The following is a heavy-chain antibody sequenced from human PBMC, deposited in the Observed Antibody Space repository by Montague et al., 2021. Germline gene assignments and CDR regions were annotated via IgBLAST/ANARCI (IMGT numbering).Heavy chain of an antibody. D-gene: IGHD6-19*01. CDR2: IVGNGGNT. CDR1: GFTFSSYA. J-gene: IGHJ4*02. Sequence: SLSLSFSASGFTFSSYAMTWVRQAPGKGLEWVSLIVGNGGNTFYADSVKGRFTISRDNSKNTLYLQMNSLRADDTAAYYCAKRDSSGLHYFDYWGQGTLVTVS. V-gene: IGHV3-23*01. CDR3: AKRDSSGLHYFDY.